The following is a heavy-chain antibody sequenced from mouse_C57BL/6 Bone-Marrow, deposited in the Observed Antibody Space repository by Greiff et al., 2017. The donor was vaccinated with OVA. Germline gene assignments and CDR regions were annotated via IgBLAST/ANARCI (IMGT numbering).Heavy chain of an antibody. V-gene: IGHV1-19*01. CDR1: GYTFTDYY. J-gene: IGHJ3*01. CDR3: ARRCYGSSSAWFAY. D-gene: IGHD1-1*01. Sequence: VQLQQSGPVLVKPGASVKMSCKASGYTFTDYYMNWVKQSHGKSLEWIGVINPYNGGTSYNQKFKGKATLTVYKSSSTTYMELNSLTSDDSSVYYCARRCYGSSSAWFAYWGQGTLVTVSA. CDR2: INPYNGGT.